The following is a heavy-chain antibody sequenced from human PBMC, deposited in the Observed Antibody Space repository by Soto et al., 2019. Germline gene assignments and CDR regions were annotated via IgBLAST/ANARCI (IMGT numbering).Heavy chain of an antibody. J-gene: IGHJ1*01. CDR2: ISCCGGST. D-gene: IGHD6-19*01. V-gene: IGHV3-23*01. Sequence: GWSLRLSCEASGFNFKKFAMGWVRQAPGEGLEWVSGISCCGGSTFYADSVKGRFSLARDDSKNTLSLQLNSLRVEDTAHYYCAKADGEQWLIPHLDNWGQGTQVTVSS. CDR1: GFNFKKFA. CDR3: AKADGEQWLIPHLDN.